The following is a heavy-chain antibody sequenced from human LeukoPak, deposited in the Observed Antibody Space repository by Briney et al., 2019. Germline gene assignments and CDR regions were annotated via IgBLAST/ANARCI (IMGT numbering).Heavy chain of an antibody. Sequence: GGSLRLSCAASGFTFSSYAMPWVRQAPGKGLEWVAFVRYDGSNKYYADSVKGRFSISRDNSKNTLYLQMNSLTTEDTAVYYCAKDHRLRGAGSYYLDWGQGTLVTVSS. CDR2: VRYDGSNK. J-gene: IGHJ4*02. D-gene: IGHD3-10*01. CDR3: AKDHRLRGAGSYYLD. V-gene: IGHV3-30*02. CDR1: GFTFSSYA.